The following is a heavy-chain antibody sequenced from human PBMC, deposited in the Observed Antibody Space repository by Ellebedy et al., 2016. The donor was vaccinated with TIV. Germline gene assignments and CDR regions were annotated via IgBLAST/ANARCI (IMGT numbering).Heavy chain of an antibody. D-gene: IGHD6-19*01. CDR1: GYTFMSYS. CDR2: VSGYNGNT. CDR3: ARVGGWSAYYYYGLDV. V-gene: IGHV1-18*01. Sequence: AASVKVSCKASGYTFMSYSIAWVRQAPGQGLEWMGWVSGYNGNTNYAQKVQGRVTMTRNISISTAYMELSSLRSEDTAVYYCARVGGWSAYYYYGLDVWGQGTTVTVSS. J-gene: IGHJ6*02.